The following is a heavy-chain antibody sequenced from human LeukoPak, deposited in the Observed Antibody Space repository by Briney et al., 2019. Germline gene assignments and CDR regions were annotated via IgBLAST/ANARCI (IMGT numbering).Heavy chain of an antibody. D-gene: IGHD6-19*01. CDR3: ARTGPTSGWYPHDAFDI. CDR1: GYSFTSYW. J-gene: IGHJ3*02. CDR2: IYPGDSDT. V-gene: IGHV5-51*01. Sequence: GESLKISCKGSGYSFTSYWIGWVRQVPGKGLEWMGIIYPGDSDTRYSPSFQGQVTISADKSISTAYLQWSSLKASDTAMYYCARTGPTSGWYPHDAFDIWGQGTMVTVSS.